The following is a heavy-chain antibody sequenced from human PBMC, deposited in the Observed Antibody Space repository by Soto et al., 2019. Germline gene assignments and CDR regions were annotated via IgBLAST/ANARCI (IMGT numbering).Heavy chain of an antibody. J-gene: IGHJ4*02. CDR3: ARERRFDY. CDR2: ISYDGSNK. V-gene: IGHV3-30-3*01. CDR1: GFTFSSYA. Sequence: QVQLVESGGGVVQPGRYLRLSCAASGFTFSSYAMHWVRQAPGKGLEWVAVISYDGSNKYYADSVKGRFTISRDNSKNTLYLQMNSLRAEDTAVYYCARERRFDYWGQGTLVTVSS.